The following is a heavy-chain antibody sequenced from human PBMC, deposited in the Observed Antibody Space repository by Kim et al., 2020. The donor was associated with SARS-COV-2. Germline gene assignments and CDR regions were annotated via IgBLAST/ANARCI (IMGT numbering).Heavy chain of an antibody. J-gene: IGHJ4*02. V-gene: IGHV4-34*01. Sequence: GSTNYNPSLKMRVTISVDTSKNQFSLKLSSVTAADTAVYYCARGGTKFDYWGQGTLVTVSS. CDR3: ARGGTKFDY. CDR2: GST.